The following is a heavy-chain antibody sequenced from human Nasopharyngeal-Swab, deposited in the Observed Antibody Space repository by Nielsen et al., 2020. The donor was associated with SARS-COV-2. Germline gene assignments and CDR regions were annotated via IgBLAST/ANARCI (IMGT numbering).Heavy chain of an antibody. CDR3: ARDESGDYLGLPFDY. CDR2: VSYSGTA. D-gene: IGHD4-17*01. J-gene: IGHJ4*02. CDR1: GAPISSSINY. Sequence: SETLSLTCTVSGAPISSSINYWGWIRQSPQKGLEWIGTVSYSGTANYNPSLNSRVTISVDTSKNQFSLKLISVTAADTAAYYCARDESGDYLGLPFDYWGQGTLVTVSS. V-gene: IGHV4-39*07.